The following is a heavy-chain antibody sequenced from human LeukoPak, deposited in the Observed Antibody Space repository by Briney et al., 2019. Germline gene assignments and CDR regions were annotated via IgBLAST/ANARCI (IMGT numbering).Heavy chain of an antibody. D-gene: IGHD3-16*02. CDR1: GFTFRSYS. Sequence: GGSLRLSCAASGFTFRSYSMNWVRQAPGKGLEWVSSISSSSSYIYYADSVKGRFTISRDNAKNSLYLQMNSLRAEDTAVYYCARVITPGGFDPWGQGTLVTVSS. J-gene: IGHJ5*02. V-gene: IGHV3-21*01. CDR3: ARVITPGGFDP. CDR2: ISSSSSYI.